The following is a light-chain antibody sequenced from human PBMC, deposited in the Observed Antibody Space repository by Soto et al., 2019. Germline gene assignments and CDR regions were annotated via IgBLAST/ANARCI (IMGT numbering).Light chain of an antibody. CDR1: QSVSNSS. V-gene: IGKV3-20*01. Sequence: EIVLTQSPGTLTLSPGERATFSCRASQSVSNSSLAWYHQKPGQAPRLLLFAASRRDTGIPDTFSGSGSGTDFTLTISRLEPEDFAVYFCQVYGNSPMYTFGQGTRLERK. CDR3: QVYGNSPMYT. CDR2: AAS. J-gene: IGKJ2*01.